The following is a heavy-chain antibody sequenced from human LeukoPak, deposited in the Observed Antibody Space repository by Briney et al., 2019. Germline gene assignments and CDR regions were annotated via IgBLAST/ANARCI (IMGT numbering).Heavy chain of an antibody. CDR1: GGSINSFF. J-gene: IGHJ3*02. Sequence: PSETLSLTCSVSGGSINSFFWSWIRQSPGKALEWIGYINYSGTANYKPSLKSRVTISLDTSKNQVSLRLTSVTGADTAVYYCTSEASSDDAFDIWGQGTMVTVSS. CDR2: INYSGTA. CDR3: TSEASSDDAFDI. V-gene: IGHV4-59*01.